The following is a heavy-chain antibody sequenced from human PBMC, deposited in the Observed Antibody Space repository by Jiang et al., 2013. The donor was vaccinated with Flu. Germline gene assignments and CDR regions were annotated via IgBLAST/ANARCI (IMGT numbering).Heavy chain of an antibody. CDR3: ARGGTLYGMDV. V-gene: IGHV4-59*01. CDR1: GGSISSYY. CDR2: IYYSGST. Sequence: PGLVKPSETLSLTCTVSGGSISSYYWSWIRQPPGKGLEWIGYIYYSGSTNYNPSLKSRVTISVDTSKNQFSLKLSSVTAADTAVYYCARGGTLYGMDVWGQGTTVTVSS. D-gene: IGHD1-14*01. J-gene: IGHJ6*02.